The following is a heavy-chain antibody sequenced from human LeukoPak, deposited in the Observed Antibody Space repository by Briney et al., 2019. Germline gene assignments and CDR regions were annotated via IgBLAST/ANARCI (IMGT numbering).Heavy chain of an antibody. Sequence: SGTLSLTCTVSGDSISNYYWSWIRQPPGKGLEWIGYVYYGGSTNYNPSLKSRITISVDTSKNQFSLKLSSVTAADTAVYYCAREGSLTMVFWGFDFWGQGTMVTVSS. V-gene: IGHV4-59*01. D-gene: IGHD3-10*01. CDR3: AREGSLTMVFWGFDF. CDR2: VYYGGST. CDR1: GDSISNYY. J-gene: IGHJ3*01.